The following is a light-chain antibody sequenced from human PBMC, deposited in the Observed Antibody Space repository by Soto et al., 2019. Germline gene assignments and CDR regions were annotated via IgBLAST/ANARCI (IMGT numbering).Light chain of an antibody. CDR1: QSVTSSF. CDR3: QQYGSSPWT. Sequence: EIVLTQSPGTLSLSLGERATLSCRASQSVTSSFLAWYQQKPGQAPRLLIYGASSRATGIPDRFSGSGSGTAFTLTISRLEPEDFAVYYCQQYGSSPWTFGQGTKVEIK. J-gene: IGKJ1*01. CDR2: GAS. V-gene: IGKV3-20*01.